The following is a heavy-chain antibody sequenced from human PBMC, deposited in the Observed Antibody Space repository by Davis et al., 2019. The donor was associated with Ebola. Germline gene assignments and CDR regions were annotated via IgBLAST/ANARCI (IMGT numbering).Heavy chain of an antibody. CDR1: GFTFSTYA. CDR3: AKGELRFLEWSWFDP. V-gene: IGHV3-23*01. CDR2: ISSGGGAP. D-gene: IGHD3-3*01. J-gene: IGHJ5*02. Sequence: GGSLRLSCAASGFTFSTYAMGWVRQAPGKGLEWVSDISSGGGAPYYADSVKGRFTTFRDNPKNTLYLQMNSLRADDTAVYYCAKGELRFLEWSWFDPWGQGTLVTVSS.